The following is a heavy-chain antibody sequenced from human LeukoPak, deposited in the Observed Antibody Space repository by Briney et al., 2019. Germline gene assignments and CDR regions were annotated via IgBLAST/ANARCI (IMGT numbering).Heavy chain of an antibody. CDR1: GYSISSGYY. CDR3: ARSSYSGNNWFDP. D-gene: IGHD1-26*01. CDR2: IYHSGST. Sequence: PSETLSLTCAVSGYSISSGYYWGWIRQPPGKGLEWIGSIYHSGSTYYNPSLKSRVTISVDTSKNQFSLKLSSVTAADTAVYYCARSSYSGNNWFDPWGQGTLVTVSS. V-gene: IGHV4-38-2*01. J-gene: IGHJ5*02.